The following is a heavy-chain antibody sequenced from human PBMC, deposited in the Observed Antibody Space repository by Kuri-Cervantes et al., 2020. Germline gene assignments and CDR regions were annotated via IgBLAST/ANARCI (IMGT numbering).Heavy chain of an antibody. CDR1: GGSISSYY. CDR2: IYYSGST. CDR3: ARGRDDAFDI. V-gene: IGHV4-59*12. Sequence: ESLKISCTVSGGSISSYYWSWIRQPPGKGLEWIGYIYYSGSTNYDPSLKSRVTRSVDTSKNQFSLKLSSVTAADTAVYYCARGRDDAFDIWGQGTMVTVSS. J-gene: IGHJ3*02.